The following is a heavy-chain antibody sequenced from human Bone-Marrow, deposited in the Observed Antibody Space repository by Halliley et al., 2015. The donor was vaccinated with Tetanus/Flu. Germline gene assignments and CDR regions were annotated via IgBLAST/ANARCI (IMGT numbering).Heavy chain of an antibody. V-gene: IGHV3-33*01. CDR3: ARGGCSGGNCYWFDY. J-gene: IGHJ4*02. CDR2: AWSDESNK. D-gene: IGHD2-15*01. Sequence: SGLSFSRYGMHWVRQAPGKGLEWVAIAWSDESNKYYGDSVKGRFTISRDNSKNTLYLQMNSLRVEDTAVYYCARGGCSGGNCYWFDYWGQGTLVTVSS. CDR1: GLSFSRYG.